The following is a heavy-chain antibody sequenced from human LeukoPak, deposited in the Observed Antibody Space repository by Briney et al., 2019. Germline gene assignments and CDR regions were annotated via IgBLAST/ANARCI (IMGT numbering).Heavy chain of an antibody. V-gene: IGHV3-74*01. Sequence: GGSLRLSCAASGFTFSSYWMHWVRQAPGKGLVWVSRINSDGSSTSYADSVKGRFTISRDNAKNTLYLQMNSLRAEDTAVYYCARAQYSSSWYKSYYYYYYMDVWGKGTTVTVSS. D-gene: IGHD6-13*01. CDR2: INSDGSST. CDR3: ARAQYSSSWYKSYYYYYYMDV. J-gene: IGHJ6*03. CDR1: GFTFSSYW.